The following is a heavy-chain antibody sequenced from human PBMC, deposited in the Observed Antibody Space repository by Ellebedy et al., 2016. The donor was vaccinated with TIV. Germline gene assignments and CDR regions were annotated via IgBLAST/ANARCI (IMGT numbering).Heavy chain of an antibody. CDR2: LNPDSGTR. CDR3: ARGPGYNFEHGFDI. CDR1: GYSFSKYD. Sequence: AASAKVSCKAAGYSFSKYDINWVRQDAGRGLEWMGWLNPDSGTRDYAQKFQDRVTITSNTSIGTAYLEVSSLRSEDTAVYFCARGPGYNFEHGFDIWGQGTLVTVSS. J-gene: IGHJ3*02. D-gene: IGHD1-1*01. V-gene: IGHV1-8*03.